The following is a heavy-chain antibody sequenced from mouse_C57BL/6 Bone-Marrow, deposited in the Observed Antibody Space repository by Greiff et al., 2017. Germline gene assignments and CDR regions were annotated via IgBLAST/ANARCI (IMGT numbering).Heavy chain of an antibody. CDR2: INPSSGYT. CDR1: GYTFTSYT. V-gene: IGHV1-4*01. CDR3: ARSRDYGNYEDYFDY. D-gene: IGHD2-1*01. J-gene: IGHJ2*01. Sequence: VQRVESGAELARPGASVKMSCKASGYTFTSYTMHWVKQRPGQGLEWIGYINPSSGYTKYNQKFKDKATLTADKSSSTAYMELSSLTSEDSAVYYCARSRDYGNYEDYFDYWGQGTTLTVSS.